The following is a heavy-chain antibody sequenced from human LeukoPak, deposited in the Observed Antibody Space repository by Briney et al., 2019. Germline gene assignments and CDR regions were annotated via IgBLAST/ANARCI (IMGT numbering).Heavy chain of an antibody. Sequence: SGPVLVKPTETLTLTCTVSGFSLSNARMGVSWIRQPPGKALEWLAHIFSNDEKSYRTSLKSRLTISKDTSKSQVVLTMTNMDPVDTATYYCARGDYDYVWGSYRLYYFDYWGQGTLVTVSS. CDR2: IFSNDEK. J-gene: IGHJ4*02. V-gene: IGHV2-26*01. CDR1: GFSLSNARMG. D-gene: IGHD3-16*02. CDR3: ARGDYDYVWGSYRLYYFDY.